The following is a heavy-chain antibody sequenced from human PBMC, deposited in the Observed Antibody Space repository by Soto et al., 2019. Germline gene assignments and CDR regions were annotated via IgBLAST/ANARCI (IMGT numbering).Heavy chain of an antibody. V-gene: IGHV1-69*12. J-gene: IGHJ5*02. Sequence: QVQLVQSGAEVKKPGSSVKVSCKASGGTFSSYAISWVRQAPGQGLEWMGGIIPIFGTANYAQKFQGRVTITEDDXXSXAXXELSSLRSEDTAVYYCARAVNYDILTGYYPNWFDPWGQGTLVTVSS. D-gene: IGHD3-9*01. CDR1: GGTFSSYA. CDR3: ARAVNYDILTGYYPNWFDP. CDR2: IIPIFGTA.